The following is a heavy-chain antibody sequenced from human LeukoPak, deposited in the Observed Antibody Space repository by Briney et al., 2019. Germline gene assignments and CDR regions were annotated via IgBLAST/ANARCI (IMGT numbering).Heavy chain of an antibody. D-gene: IGHD6-19*01. CDR3: ATKSNPIAVAVWYYFDY. CDR2: IYSGGNT. CDR1: GFTVSSNY. J-gene: IGHJ4*02. Sequence: GGSLRLSCAASGFTVSSNYMTWVRQAPGRGLEWVSVIYSGGNTYYADSVKGRFTISRDNSKNTLYLQMNSLRAEDTAVYYCATKSNPIAVAVWYYFDYWGQGTLVTVSS. V-gene: IGHV3-53*01.